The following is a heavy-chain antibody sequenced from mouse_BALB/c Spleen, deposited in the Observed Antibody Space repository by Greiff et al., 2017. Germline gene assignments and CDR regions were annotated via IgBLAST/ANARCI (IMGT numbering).Heavy chain of an antibody. CDR3: AREGSYYYGSAWFAY. CDR1: GFTFSSYA. D-gene: IGHD1-1*01. V-gene: IGHV5-9-4*01. CDR2: ISSGGSYT. Sequence: EVMLVESGGGLVKPGGSLKLSCAASGFTFSSYAMSWVRQSPEKRLEWVAEISSGGSYTYYPDTVTGRFTISRDNAKNTLYLEMSSLRSEDTAMYYCAREGSYYYGSAWFAYWGQGTLVTVSA. J-gene: IGHJ3*01.